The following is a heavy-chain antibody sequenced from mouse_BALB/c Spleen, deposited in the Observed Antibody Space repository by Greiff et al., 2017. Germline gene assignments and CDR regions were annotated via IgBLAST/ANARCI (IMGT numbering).Heavy chain of an antibody. V-gene: IGHV5-9-3*01. CDR1: GFTFSSYA. Sequence: EVHLVESGGGLVKPGGSLKLSCAASGFTFSSYAMSWVRQTPEKRLEWVATISSGGSYTYYPDSVKGRFTISRDNAKNTLYLQMSSLRSEDTAMYYCAREDGYLSYAMDYWGQGTSVTVSS. CDR3: AREDGYLSYAMDY. CDR2: ISSGGSYT. D-gene: IGHD2-3*01. J-gene: IGHJ4*01.